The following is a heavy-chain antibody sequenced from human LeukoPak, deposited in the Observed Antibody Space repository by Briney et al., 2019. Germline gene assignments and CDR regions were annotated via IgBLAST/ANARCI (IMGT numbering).Heavy chain of an antibody. CDR3: ARGLSNWVVPAAIVWFDP. CDR1: GGSISSSSYY. D-gene: IGHD2-2*01. J-gene: IGHJ5*02. V-gene: IGHV4-39*01. CDR2: IYYSGST. Sequence: SETLSLTCTVSGGSISSSSYYWGWIRQPPGKGLEWIGSIYYSGSTYYNPSLKSRVTISVDTSKNQFSLKLSSVTAADTAVYYCARGLSNWVVPAAIVWFDPWGQGTLVTVSS.